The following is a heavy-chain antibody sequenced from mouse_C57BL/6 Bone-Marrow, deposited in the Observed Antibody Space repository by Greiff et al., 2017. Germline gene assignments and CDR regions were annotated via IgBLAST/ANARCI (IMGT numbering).Heavy chain of an antibody. CDR3: AKPASTMIKGWFAY. D-gene: IGHD2-4*01. Sequence: VMLVESGPGLVAPSQSLSITCTVSGFSLTSYGVSWVRQPPGKGLEWLGVIWGDGSTNYHSALISRLSISKDNSKSQVFLKLNSLQTDDTATYYCAKPASTMIKGWFAYWGQGTLVTVSA. CDR1: GFSLTSYG. J-gene: IGHJ3*01. V-gene: IGHV2-3*01. CDR2: IWGDGST.